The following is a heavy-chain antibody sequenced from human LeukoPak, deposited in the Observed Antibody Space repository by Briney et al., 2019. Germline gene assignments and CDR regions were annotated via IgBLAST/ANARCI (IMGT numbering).Heavy chain of an antibody. D-gene: IGHD6-19*01. CDR3: AKGAWLVQGLTDY. Sequence: GGSLRLSCAASGIIFRSYAMIWVRQAPGKGLEWVSAISGSGDSTYYADSVKGRFTISRDNSKNTLYLQMNSLRAEDTAVYYCAKGAWLVQGLTDYWGQGSLVTVSS. V-gene: IGHV3-23*01. CDR1: GIIFRSYA. J-gene: IGHJ4*02. CDR2: ISGSGDST.